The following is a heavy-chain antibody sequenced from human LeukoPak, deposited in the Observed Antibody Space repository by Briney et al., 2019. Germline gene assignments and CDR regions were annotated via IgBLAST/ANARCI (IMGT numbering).Heavy chain of an antibody. Sequence: PGGSLRLSCAASGFNFANHAMSWVRQTAGKGLEWVSAISGGGDITYYADSVKGRFTISRDNSKDTLFLQMHSLRPGDTAVYYCAAEVGDYVDYWGQGTLVTVSS. CDR1: GFNFANHA. CDR3: AAEVGDYVDY. D-gene: IGHD1-26*01. V-gene: IGHV3-23*01. CDR2: ISGGGDIT. J-gene: IGHJ4*02.